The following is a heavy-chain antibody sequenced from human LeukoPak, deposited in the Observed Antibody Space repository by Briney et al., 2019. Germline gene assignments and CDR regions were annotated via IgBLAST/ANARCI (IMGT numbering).Heavy chain of an antibody. D-gene: IGHD2-15*01. CDR2: INPNSGVT. V-gene: IGHV1-2*02. CDR1: GYTFTGYY. CDR3: ARQADNNWFDS. Sequence: ASVKVSCKASGYTFTGYYMHWVRQAPGQGLEWMGWINPNSGVTKYAQKFQGRVTMTRDTSISTAYLELNRLGSDDSAVFYCARQADNNWFDSWGQGTLVTVSS. J-gene: IGHJ5*01.